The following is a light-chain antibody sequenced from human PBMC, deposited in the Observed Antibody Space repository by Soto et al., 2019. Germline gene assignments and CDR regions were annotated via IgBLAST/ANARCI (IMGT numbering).Light chain of an antibody. CDR2: DAS. Sequence: DIPMTQSPSSLSASVGDRVTITCQASQDISNYLNWYQQKPGKAPTLLIYDASNLETGVPSRFSGSGSGTDFTFTISSLQPEDIATYYCQKYDNLPTFGGGTKVEIK. CDR1: QDISNY. V-gene: IGKV1-33*01. J-gene: IGKJ4*01. CDR3: QKYDNLPT.